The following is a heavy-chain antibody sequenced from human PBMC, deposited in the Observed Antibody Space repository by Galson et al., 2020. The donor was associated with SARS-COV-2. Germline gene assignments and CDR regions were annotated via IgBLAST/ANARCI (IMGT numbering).Heavy chain of an antibody. CDR1: GFAFDGYA. J-gene: IGHJ4*02. V-gene: IGHV3-23*01. Sequence: GSLRLSCAASGFAFDGYAMRWVRQAPGKGLEWVSAITYTGGGTNYADSVKGRFTISRDNSKNMLYLQMSSLRVEYTAIYYCATHSLPLGTDYWGQGALVTVSA. D-gene: IGHD3-10*01. CDR3: ATHSLPLGTDY. CDR2: ITYTGGGT.